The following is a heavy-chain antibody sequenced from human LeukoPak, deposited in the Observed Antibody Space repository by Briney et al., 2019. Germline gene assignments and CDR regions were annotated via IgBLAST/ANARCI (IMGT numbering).Heavy chain of an antibody. CDR3: ARDRSGYDYYYYYYMDV. V-gene: IGHV3-48*03. CDR1: GFTFSSYE. J-gene: IGHJ6*03. CDR2: ISSSGSTI. D-gene: IGHD5-12*01. Sequence: GGSLRLSCAASGFTFSSYEMNWVRQAPGKGLEWVSYISSSGSTIYYADSVKGRFTISRDNAKNSLYLQMNSLRVEDTAVYYCARDRSGYDYYYYYYMDVWGKGTTVTVSS.